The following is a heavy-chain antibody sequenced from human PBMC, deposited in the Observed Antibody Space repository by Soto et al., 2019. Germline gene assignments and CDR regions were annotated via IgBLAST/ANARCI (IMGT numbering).Heavy chain of an antibody. Sequence: QVQLVQSGAEVKKPGASVNVSCEASGYTFTGSSIHWVRQAPGQGLEWMGYINPNSGGTNYAQKFQGRVTMTRDTSISTAYMELSRLRSDDTAVYYCASGYQWLPRGDLVYWGQGTLVTVSS. CDR1: GYTFTGSS. D-gene: IGHD6-19*01. J-gene: IGHJ4*02. V-gene: IGHV1-2*02. CDR3: ASGYQWLPRGDLVY. CDR2: INPNSGGT.